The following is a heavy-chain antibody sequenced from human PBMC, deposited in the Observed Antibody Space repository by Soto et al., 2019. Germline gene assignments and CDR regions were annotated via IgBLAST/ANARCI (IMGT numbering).Heavy chain of an antibody. Sequence: SETLSLTCTVSGDSISYYYWSWIRQPPGKGLEWIGYVYYDGSTNYNPSLESRVTMSIDTSKNQFSLKLSSVIAADTAVYYCVSYDRQSGRYALDYWGQGTLVTVPS. CDR3: VSYDRQSGRYALDY. D-gene: IGHD3-10*01. V-gene: IGHV4-59*01. CDR1: GDSISYYY. CDR2: VYYDGST. J-gene: IGHJ4*02.